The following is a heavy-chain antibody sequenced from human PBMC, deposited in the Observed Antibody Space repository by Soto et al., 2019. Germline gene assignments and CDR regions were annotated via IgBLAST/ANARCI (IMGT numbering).Heavy chain of an antibody. J-gene: IGHJ6*02. Sequence: ASVKVSCKASGYTFTTYGISWVRQAPGEGLEWLGWINTHNGNTNYAQNLQGRVFMTADTSTNTAYMELRSLRSDDTAIYYCTREGSAPYYYYGMHAWGQGTTVTVSS. CDR3: TREGSAPYYYYGMHA. D-gene: IGHD3-10*01. CDR2: INTHNGNT. V-gene: IGHV1-18*01. CDR1: GYTFTTYG.